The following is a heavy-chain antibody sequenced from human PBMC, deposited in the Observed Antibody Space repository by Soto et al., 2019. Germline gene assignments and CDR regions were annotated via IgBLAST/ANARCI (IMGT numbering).Heavy chain of an antibody. Sequence: GESLKISCKGSGYNFPSSWIAWVRQMPGKGLEWMGIIYPGDSDTRYSPSFEGQVTISRDDSKSIAYLQMNSLKTEDTAVYYCTRDGVVVVTAIIYWGQGTLVTVSS. D-gene: IGHD2-21*02. V-gene: IGHV5-51*01. CDR2: IYPGDSDT. CDR1: GYNFPSSW. CDR3: TRDGVVVVTAIIY. J-gene: IGHJ4*02.